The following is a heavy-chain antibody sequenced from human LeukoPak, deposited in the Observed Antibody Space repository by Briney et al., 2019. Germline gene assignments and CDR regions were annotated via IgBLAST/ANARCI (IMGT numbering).Heavy chain of an antibody. J-gene: IGHJ3*01. CDR3: AREVGGSRAFDV. CDR1: GFTFSSYW. Sequence: GGSLRLSCEASGFTFSSYWMSWARQAPGKGLEWVANIKQDGSEKYYVDSVKGRFTISRDNDKNSLYLQMNSLTAEDTAIYYCAREVGGSRAFDVWGQGTMVTVSS. D-gene: IGHD6-13*01. V-gene: IGHV3-7*05. CDR2: IKQDGSEK.